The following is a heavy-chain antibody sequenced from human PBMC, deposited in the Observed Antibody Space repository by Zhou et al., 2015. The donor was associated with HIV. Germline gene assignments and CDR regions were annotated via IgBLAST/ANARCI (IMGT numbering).Heavy chain of an antibody. CDR3: ASEEDCSSTSCYAFDY. D-gene: IGHD2-2*01. CDR2: IIPILGIA. CDR1: GGTFSSYT. Sequence: QVQLVQSGAEVKKPGSSVKVSCKASGGTFSSYTISWVRQAPGQGLEWMGRIIPILGIANYAQKFQGRVTITADKSTSTAYMELSSLRSEDTAVYYCASEEDCSSTSCYAFDYWGQGTLVTVSS. V-gene: IGHV1-69*02. J-gene: IGHJ4*02.